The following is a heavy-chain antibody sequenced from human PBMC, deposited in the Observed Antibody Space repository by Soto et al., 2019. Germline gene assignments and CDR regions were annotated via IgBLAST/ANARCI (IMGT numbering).Heavy chain of an antibody. CDR1: GASVTDYS. CDR3: ARVFYTDSGGYPRPIFDS. CDR2: IYRSGST. V-gene: IGHV4-4*07. Sequence: QVQLQGSGPGLVRPSGTLSLTCSVSGASVTDYSWTWIRQPAGRGLEWIGLIYRSGSTTYNPSLESRVTMSLDTSTPQFSLRLTSVTAAETAVYYCARVFYTDSGGYPRPIFDSWSQGTLVTVSS. J-gene: IGHJ4*02. D-gene: IGHD3-22*01.